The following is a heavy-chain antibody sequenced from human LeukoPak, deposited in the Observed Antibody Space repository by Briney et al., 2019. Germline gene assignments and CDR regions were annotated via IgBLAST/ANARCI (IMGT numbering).Heavy chain of an antibody. Sequence: GGSLRLSCVASGLTFSSYGMHWVRQAPGKGLEWVAVISYDGVNKYYSDSVKGRFTISRDNSKTTLYLQMNSLRAEDTAVYYCARDLGTTVTTWCYGMDVWGQGTTVTVSS. CDR1: GLTFSSYG. J-gene: IGHJ6*02. CDR2: ISYDGVNK. D-gene: IGHD4-17*01. V-gene: IGHV3-30*03. CDR3: ARDLGTTVTTWCYGMDV.